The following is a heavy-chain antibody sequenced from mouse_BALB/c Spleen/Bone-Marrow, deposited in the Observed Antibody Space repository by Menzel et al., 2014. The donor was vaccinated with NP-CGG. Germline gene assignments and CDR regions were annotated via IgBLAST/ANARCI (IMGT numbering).Heavy chain of an antibody. Sequence: EVHLVESGGGSVKPGGSLKLSCAASGFAFSDYDMSWVRQNPEKRLEWVATIRSGGSYTSYPDNMKGRFTISRDNARNTLYLQMSSLRSEDTALYYCARRRGYDYAFDYWGQGTTPTVSS. CDR2: IRSGGSYT. D-gene: IGHD2-4*01. CDR3: ARRRGYDYAFDY. CDR1: GFAFSDYD. V-gene: IGHV5-9*02. J-gene: IGHJ2*01.